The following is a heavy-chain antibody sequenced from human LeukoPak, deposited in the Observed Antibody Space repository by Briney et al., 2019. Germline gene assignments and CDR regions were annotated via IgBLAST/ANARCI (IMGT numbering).Heavy chain of an antibody. Sequence: GGSLRLSCAASGFTFSSYAMHWVRQAPGKGLEWVAVLSYDGSNKYYADSVKGRFTISRDNSKDTLDLQMNSLRAEDMAVYYCATAPYHAAGYWGQGTLVTVSS. V-gene: IGHV3-30-3*01. CDR3: ATAPYHAAGY. J-gene: IGHJ4*02. CDR2: LSYDGSNK. CDR1: GFTFSSYA. D-gene: IGHD2-2*01.